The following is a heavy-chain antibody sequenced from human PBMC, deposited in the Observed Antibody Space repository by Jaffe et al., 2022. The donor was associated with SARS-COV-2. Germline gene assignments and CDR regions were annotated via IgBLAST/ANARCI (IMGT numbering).Heavy chain of an antibody. CDR1: GFTFSSYS. Sequence: EVQLVESGGGLVKPGGSLRLSCAASGFTFSSYSMNWVRQAPGKGLEWVSSISSSSSYIYYADSVKGRFTISRDNAKNSLYLQMNSLRAEDTAVYYCARGTGIQLWLEGDYWGQGTLVTVSS. V-gene: IGHV3-21*01. J-gene: IGHJ4*02. CDR2: ISSSSSYI. CDR3: ARGTGIQLWLEGDY. D-gene: IGHD5-18*01.